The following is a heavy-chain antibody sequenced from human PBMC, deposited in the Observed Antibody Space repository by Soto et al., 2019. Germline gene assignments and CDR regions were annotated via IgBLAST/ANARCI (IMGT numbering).Heavy chain of an antibody. J-gene: IGHJ4*01. CDR3: TTDSLFTQMLVRFDL. V-gene: IGHV3-15*07. D-gene: IGHD3-10*02. CDR2: IKSKTDGGTT. CDR1: GFSFSSTW. Sequence: PGGSLRLSCAAYGFSFSSTWINWVRQTPGRGLEWVGRIKSKTDGGTTDFAARVKGRFAISRDDSRDMMYMQMNSLKTEDTGVYCTTDSLFTQMLVRFDLWGLGTLVTVSS.